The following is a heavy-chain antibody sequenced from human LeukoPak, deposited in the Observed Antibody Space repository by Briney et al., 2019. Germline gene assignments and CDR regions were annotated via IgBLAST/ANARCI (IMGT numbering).Heavy chain of an antibody. CDR1: AFNFTAYW. CDR2: INSDGTTT. V-gene: IGHV3-74*01. CDR3: AVSNGGYGP. Sequence: GGSLRLSCGSTAFNFTAYWMHWVRQDPRQGLLWVARINSDGTTTNYADSVKGRFTISRDNAKSTLFLQMNSLRAEDTAVYFCAVSNGGYGPWGQGALVTVSS. D-gene: IGHD5-12*01. J-gene: IGHJ5*02.